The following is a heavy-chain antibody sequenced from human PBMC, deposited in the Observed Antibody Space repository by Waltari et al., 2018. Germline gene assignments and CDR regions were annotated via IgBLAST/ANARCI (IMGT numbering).Heavy chain of an antibody. D-gene: IGHD1-7*01. V-gene: IGHV1-2*02. CDR3: ARALSILELTGTPVPIDY. J-gene: IGHJ4*02. CDR1: GYTFTGYY. CDR2: INPNSGGT. Sequence: QVQLVQSGAEVKKPGASVKVSCKASGYTFTGYYMHWVRQAPGQGLVWMGWINPNSGGTNYAQKLQGRFTMTRDTSISTAYMELSRLRSDDTAVYYCARALSILELTGTPVPIDYWGQGTLVTVSS.